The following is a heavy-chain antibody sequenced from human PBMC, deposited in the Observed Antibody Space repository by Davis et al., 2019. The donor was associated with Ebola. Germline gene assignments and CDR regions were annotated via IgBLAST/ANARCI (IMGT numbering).Heavy chain of an antibody. CDR2: IYPGGSDT. J-gene: IGHJ3*02. CDR1: GNSFTSYW. V-gene: IGHV5-51*01. D-gene: IGHD7-27*01. Sequence: GGSLRLSCKGSGNSFTSYWIGWVRQMPGKGLEWMGIIYPGGSDTIYSPSFEGHVTISADKSVNTAYLQWNSLKASDTAMYYCARGRTGDDAFDIWGQGTMVTVSS. CDR3: ARGRTGDDAFDI.